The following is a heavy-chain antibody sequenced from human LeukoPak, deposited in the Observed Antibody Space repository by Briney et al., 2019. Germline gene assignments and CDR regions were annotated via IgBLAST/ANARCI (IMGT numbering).Heavy chain of an antibody. CDR2: ISYDGSNK. V-gene: IGHV3-30*01. Sequence: AISYDGSNKYYADSVKGRFTISRDNSENTLYLQMNSLRAEDTAVYYCARAKVLGDAFDIWGQGTMVTVSS. CDR3: ARAKVLGDAFDI. D-gene: IGHD7-27*01. J-gene: IGHJ3*02.